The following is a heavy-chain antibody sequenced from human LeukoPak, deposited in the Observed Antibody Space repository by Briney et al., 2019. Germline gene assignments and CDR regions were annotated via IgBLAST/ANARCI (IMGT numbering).Heavy chain of an antibody. Sequence: SETLSLTCTVSGGSISSSSYYWGWIRQPPGKGLEWIGSIYYSGSTYYNPSLKSRVTISVDTTKNQFSLKLNSVTAADTAVYYCARVGYYGSGSYYRDYFEHWGQGTRVTVSS. V-gene: IGHV4-39*07. CDR1: GGSISSSSYY. D-gene: IGHD3-10*01. CDR3: ARVGYYGSGSYYRDYFEH. CDR2: IYYSGST. J-gene: IGHJ4*02.